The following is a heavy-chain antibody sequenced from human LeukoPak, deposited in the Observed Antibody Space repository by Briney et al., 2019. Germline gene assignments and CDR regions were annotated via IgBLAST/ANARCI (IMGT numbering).Heavy chain of an antibody. Sequence: SETLSLTCTVSGGSINSYSWSWIRQPPGKGLEWIGYIYYSGSTNYNPSLKSRFIISVDTSNNKFSLKLTSLTAADTAVYYCVRHLSAGRPAFDIWGQGKMVTVSS. J-gene: IGHJ3*02. CDR3: VRHLSAGRPAFDI. D-gene: IGHD2-15*01. CDR1: GGSINSYS. CDR2: IYYSGST. V-gene: IGHV4-59*08.